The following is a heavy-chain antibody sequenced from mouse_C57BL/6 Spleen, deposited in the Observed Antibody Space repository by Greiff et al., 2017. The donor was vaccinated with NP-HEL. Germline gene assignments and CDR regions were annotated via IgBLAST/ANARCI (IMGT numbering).Heavy chain of an antibody. CDR3: ARREGDSYFDV. CDR2: ITPSDSET. CDR1: GYTFTSYW. D-gene: IGHD3-3*01. Sequence: VQLQQPGAELVRPGSSVKLSCKASGYTFTSYWMHWVKQRPIQGLEWIGNITPSDSETHYNQKFKDKAKLTVDKSSSTAYMHLSSLTSEDSAVYYCARREGDSYFDVWGTGTTVTVSS. J-gene: IGHJ1*03. V-gene: IGHV1-52*01.